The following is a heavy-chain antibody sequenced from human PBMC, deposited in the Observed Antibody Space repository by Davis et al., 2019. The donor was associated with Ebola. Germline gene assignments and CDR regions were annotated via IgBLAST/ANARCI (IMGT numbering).Heavy chain of an antibody. Sequence: SVKVSCKASGNTINTYTIDWVRQAPGQGLEWMGGIIPFFGTTNYAQKVQGRVMITADKSTRIAYMELSSLGSEDTAVYYCARGPSVATAHYFDYWGQGTLVTVSS. CDR3: ARGPSVATAHYFDY. CDR2: IIPFFGTT. D-gene: IGHD2-21*02. V-gene: IGHV1-69*06. J-gene: IGHJ4*02. CDR1: GNTINTYT.